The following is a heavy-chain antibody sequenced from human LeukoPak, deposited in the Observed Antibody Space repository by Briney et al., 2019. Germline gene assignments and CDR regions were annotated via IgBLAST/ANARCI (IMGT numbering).Heavy chain of an antibody. CDR1: GFTFDDYA. J-gene: IGHJ4*02. CDR2: ISWNSGSI. Sequence: GGSLRLSCAASGFTFDDYAMHWVRQAPGKGLEWVSGISWNSGSIGYADSVKGRFTISRDNAKNSLYLQMNSLRAEDTAVYYCARDKVGADYWGQGTLVTVPS. CDR3: ARDKVGADY. D-gene: IGHD1-26*01. V-gene: IGHV3-9*01.